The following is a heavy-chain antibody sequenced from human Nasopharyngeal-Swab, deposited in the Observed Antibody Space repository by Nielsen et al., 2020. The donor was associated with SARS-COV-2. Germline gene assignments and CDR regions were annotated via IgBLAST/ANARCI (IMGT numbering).Heavy chain of an antibody. CDR2: ISYDGSNK. J-gene: IGHJ4*02. Sequence: GESLKISCAASGFTFSSYAMHWVRQVPGKGLEWVAVISYDGSNKYYADSVKGRFTISRDNSKNTLYLQMNSLRAEDTAVYYCAKEGRFGEFYFDYWGQGTLVTVSS. V-gene: IGHV3-30*04. D-gene: IGHD3-10*01. CDR3: AKEGRFGEFYFDY. CDR1: GFTFSSYA.